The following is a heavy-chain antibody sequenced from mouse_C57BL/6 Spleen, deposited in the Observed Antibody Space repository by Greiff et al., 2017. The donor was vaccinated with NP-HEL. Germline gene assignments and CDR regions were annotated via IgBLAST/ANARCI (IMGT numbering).Heavy chain of an antibody. V-gene: IGHV5-6*02. D-gene: IGHD1-1*01. CDR2: ISSGGSYT. CDR3: ARRGVVEYYFDY. CDR1: GFTFSSYG. Sequence: EVKLVESGGDLVKPGGSLKLSCAASGFTFSSYGMSWVRQTPDKRLEWVATISSGGSYTYYPDSVKGRFTISRDNAKNTLYLQMSSLKSEDTAMYYCARRGVVEYYFDYWGQGTTLTVSS. J-gene: IGHJ2*01.